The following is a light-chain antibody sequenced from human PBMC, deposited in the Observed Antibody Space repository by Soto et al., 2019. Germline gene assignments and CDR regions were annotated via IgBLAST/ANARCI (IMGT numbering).Light chain of an antibody. CDR2: NTS. V-gene: IGLV7-46*01. Sequence: QAVVTQEPSLTVSPGGTVTLTCGSSTGAVTSGHYPYWFQQKPGQAPRTLVYNTSDKHSWAPARFSGSLLGGKAALTLSGAQPEDEAEYYCLLSYSGARVFGGGTQLTVL. CDR1: TGAVTSGHY. J-gene: IGLJ3*02. CDR3: LLSYSGARV.